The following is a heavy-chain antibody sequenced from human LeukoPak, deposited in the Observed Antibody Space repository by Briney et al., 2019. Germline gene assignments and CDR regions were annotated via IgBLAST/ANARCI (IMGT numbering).Heavy chain of an antibody. CDR2: ISSSSSYI. D-gene: IGHD3-9*01. V-gene: IGHV3-21*01. J-gene: IGHJ4*02. Sequence: GGSLRLSCAASRFTFSSYSMNWVRQAPGKGLGWVSTISSSSSYIYYADSVKGRFTISRDNAKNSLYLQMNSLRAEDTAVYYCAREGYDILTGYRNFDYWGQGTLVTVSS. CDR3: AREGYDILTGYRNFDY. CDR1: RFTFSSYS.